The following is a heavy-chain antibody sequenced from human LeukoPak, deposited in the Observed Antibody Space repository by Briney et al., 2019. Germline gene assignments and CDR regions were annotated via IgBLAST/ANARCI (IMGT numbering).Heavy chain of an antibody. J-gene: IGHJ4*02. CDR3: AREYCSGGSCYSEFFDY. Sequence: GSLRLSCAASGFTFSDYYMSWIRQAPGKGLEWGSYISSSGSTIYYADSVKGRFTISRDNAKNSLYLQMNSLRAEDTAVYYCAREYCSGGSCYSEFFDYWGQGTLVTVSS. CDR1: GFTFSDYY. D-gene: IGHD2-15*01. CDR2: ISSSGSTI. V-gene: IGHV3-11*01.